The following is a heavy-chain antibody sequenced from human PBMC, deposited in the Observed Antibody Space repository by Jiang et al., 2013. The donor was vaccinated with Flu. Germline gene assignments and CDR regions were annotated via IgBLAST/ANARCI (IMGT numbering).Heavy chain of an antibody. D-gene: IGHD2-15*01. CDR1: GDSVSSNSAA. J-gene: IGHJ4*02. V-gene: IGHV6-1*01. CDR3: ATGGCSGGSCYSAFDY. CDR2: TYYRSKWYN. Sequence: SQTLSLTCAISGDSVSSNSAAWNWIRQSPSRGLEWLGRTYYRSKWYNDYAVSVKSRITIKPDTSKNQFSLQLNSVTPEDTAVYYCATGGCSGGSCYSAFDYWAREPWSASPQ.